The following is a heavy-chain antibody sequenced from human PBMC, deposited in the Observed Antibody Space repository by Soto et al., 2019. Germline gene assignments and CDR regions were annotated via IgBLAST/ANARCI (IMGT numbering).Heavy chain of an antibody. CDR3: ARGGQAPYYYYGMDV. Sequence: QVQVVQSGDEVKKPGASVKVSCKASGYTFTNYGFSWVRQAPGQGLEWMGWISGYNGNTKYAEKFQGRVTMTTDTSTSTAHMGLRSLRADDTAVYYCARGGQAPYYYYGMDVWGQGTAVTVSS. CDR2: ISGYNGNT. V-gene: IGHV1-18*01. CDR1: GYTFTNYG. J-gene: IGHJ6*02.